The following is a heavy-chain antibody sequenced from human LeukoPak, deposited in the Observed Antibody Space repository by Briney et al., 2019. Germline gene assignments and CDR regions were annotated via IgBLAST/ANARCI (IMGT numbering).Heavy chain of an antibody. J-gene: IGHJ4*02. CDR1: GFTFSSYS. D-gene: IGHD3-22*01. CDR2: ISSSSSYI. CDR3: ARDPDYYGSSGPTDY. Sequence: GGSLRLSYAASGFTFSSYSMNWVRQAPGKGLEWVSSISSSSSYIYYADSVKGRFTISRDNAKNSLYLQMNSLRAEDTAVYYCARDPDYYGSSGPTDYWGQGTLVTVSS. V-gene: IGHV3-21*04.